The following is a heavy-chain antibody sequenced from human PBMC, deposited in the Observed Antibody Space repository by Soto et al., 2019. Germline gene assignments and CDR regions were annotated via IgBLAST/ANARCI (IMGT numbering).Heavy chain of an antibody. CDR2: ISAYNCNT. CDR1: GYTFTSYG. CDR3: AGSLVDYGDLDY. J-gene: IGHJ4*02. V-gene: IGHV1-18*01. D-gene: IGHD4-17*01. Sequence: QVPLVQSGAEVKKPGASVKVSCKASGYTFTSYGISWVRQAPGQGLEWMGWISAYNCNTNYAQKLQGRVTMTTDTSPSTAYMELRSLRSDDTAVYYCAGSLVDYGDLDYWGQGTLVTFAS.